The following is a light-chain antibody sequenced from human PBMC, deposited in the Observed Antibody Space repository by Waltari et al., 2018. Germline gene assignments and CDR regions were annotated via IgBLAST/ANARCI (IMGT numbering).Light chain of an antibody. CDR1: SSDVGGYKY. V-gene: IGLV2-8*01. CDR3: SSYTGSNVV. Sequence: QSALTQPPSASGSPGQSVTIPCTGTSSDVGGYKYVSWYQQHPGKAPKLMIYEVSKRPSGVPHRFSGSKSGNTASLTVSGLQAEDEADYYCSSYTGSNVVFGGGTKLTVL. CDR2: EVS. J-gene: IGLJ2*01.